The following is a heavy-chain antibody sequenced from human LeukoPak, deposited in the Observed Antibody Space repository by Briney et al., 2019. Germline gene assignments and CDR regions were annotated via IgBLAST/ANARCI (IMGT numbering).Heavy chain of an antibody. CDR1: GYTFTSTD. D-gene: IGHD5-18*01. CDR3: ARAPRQLSYYYGVDV. V-gene: IGHV1-8*02. CDR2: MNPNSGDT. Sequence: ASVKVSCKASGYTFTSTDIMWVRQATGQGLEWMGWMNPNSGDTGYAQKFQGRVTMTRDTSTSTAYMELSRLRFEDTAVYYCARAPRQLSYYYGVDVWGQGTTVTVSS. J-gene: IGHJ6*02.